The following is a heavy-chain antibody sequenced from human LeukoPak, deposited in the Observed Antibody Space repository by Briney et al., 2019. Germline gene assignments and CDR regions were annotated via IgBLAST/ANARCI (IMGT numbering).Heavy chain of an antibody. J-gene: IGHJ6*02. CDR3: ARRGSRSSGVYYGMDV. CDR2: IYPGDSDT. V-gene: IGHV5-51*01. D-gene: IGHD6-6*01. CDR1: GYSFTSYW. Sequence: GESLKISCKGSGYSFTSYWIGWVRQMPGKGLEWMGIIYPGDSDTRYSPSFQGQVTISADKSISTAYLQWSSLKASDTAMYYCARRGSRSSGVYYGMDVWGQGTTVTVSS.